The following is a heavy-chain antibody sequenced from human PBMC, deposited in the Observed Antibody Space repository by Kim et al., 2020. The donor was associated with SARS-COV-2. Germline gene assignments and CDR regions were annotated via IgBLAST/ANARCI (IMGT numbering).Heavy chain of an antibody. Sequence: SETLSLTCAVYGGSFSGYYWSWIRQPPGKGLEWIGEINHSGSTNYNPSLKSRVTISVDTSKNQFSLKLSSVTAADTAVYYCARVQRIAARALDGYNSFDYWGQGTLVTVSS. V-gene: IGHV4-34*01. CDR1: GGSFSGYY. J-gene: IGHJ4*02. CDR2: INHSGST. CDR3: ARVQRIAARALDGYNSFDY. D-gene: IGHD6-6*01.